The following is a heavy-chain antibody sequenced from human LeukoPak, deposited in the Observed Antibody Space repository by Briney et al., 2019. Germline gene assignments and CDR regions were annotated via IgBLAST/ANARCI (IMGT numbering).Heavy chain of an antibody. D-gene: IGHD3-3*01. Sequence: GGSLRLSCAASGFTFDDYAMHWVRQAPGKGLEWVSGISWNSGSIGYAGSVKGRFTISRDNAKNSLYLQMNSLRAEDMALYYCAKDNSAGGYDFWSGYYSYFDYWGQGTLVTVSS. V-gene: IGHV3-9*03. CDR2: ISWNSGSI. CDR1: GFTFDDYA. CDR3: AKDNSAGGYDFWSGYYSYFDY. J-gene: IGHJ4*02.